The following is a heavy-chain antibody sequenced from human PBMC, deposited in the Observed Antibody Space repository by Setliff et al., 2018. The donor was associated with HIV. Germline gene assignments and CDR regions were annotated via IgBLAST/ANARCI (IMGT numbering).Heavy chain of an antibody. CDR3: ARGRHAVVVTALEHDY. J-gene: IGHJ4*02. V-gene: IGHV1-69*13. D-gene: IGHD2-21*02. CDR2: IIPMFGTA. Sequence: GASVKVSCKASGGTFSSYAISWVRQAPGQGLEWMGGIIPMFGTANYAQKFQGRVTISADESTSTAYMELSSLRSEDTAVYYCARGRHAVVVTALEHDYWGQGTLVTVSS. CDR1: GGTFSSYA.